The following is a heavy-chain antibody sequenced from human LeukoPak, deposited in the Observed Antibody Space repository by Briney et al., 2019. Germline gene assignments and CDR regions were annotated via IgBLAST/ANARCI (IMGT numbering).Heavy chain of an antibody. V-gene: IGHV3-11*05. D-gene: IGHD1-26*01. CDR2: ISSSSTCT. J-gene: IGHJ6*02. CDR1: GFTFSDYY. Sequence: GGSLRLSCAASGFTFSDYYMNWIRQAPGKGLEWVSYISSSSTCTNYADSVKGRFTISRDNAKNSLYLQINSLRAEDTAVYYCAREATRKWDVWGQGTTVTVSS. CDR3: AREATRKWDV.